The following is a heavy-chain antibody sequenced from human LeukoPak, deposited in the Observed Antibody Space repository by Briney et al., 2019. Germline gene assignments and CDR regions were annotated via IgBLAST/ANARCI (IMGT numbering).Heavy chain of an antibody. CDR3: ARDSGFGELVTYYFDY. V-gene: IGHV3-33*01. J-gene: IGHJ4*02. D-gene: IGHD3-10*01. CDR1: GFNFSNYA. Sequence: PGGSPRLSCAASGFNFSNYAMHWVRQVPGKGLEWVAVIWYDGSTKYYANYVKGRFTVSRDNSKNTLYLQMNILRPEDTAIYYCARDSGFGELVTYYFDYWGQGTLVTVSS. CDR2: IWYDGSTK.